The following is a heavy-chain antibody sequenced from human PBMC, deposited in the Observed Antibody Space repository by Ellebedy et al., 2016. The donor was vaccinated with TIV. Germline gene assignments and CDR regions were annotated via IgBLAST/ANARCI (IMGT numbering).Heavy chain of an antibody. CDR1: GYIFSNYY. D-gene: IGHD1/OR15-1a*01. Sequence: ASVKVSCXAFGYIFSNYYMHWLRQAPGQGLEWMGVINPSGDRTTYAQKFQGRVTMTRDTSTSTLYMELSSLRSEDTAVYYCARDNSIVIGTGAAWWFDPWGQGTLVTVSS. V-gene: IGHV1-46*01. CDR3: ARDNSIVIGTGAAWWFDP. J-gene: IGHJ5*02. CDR2: INPSGDRT.